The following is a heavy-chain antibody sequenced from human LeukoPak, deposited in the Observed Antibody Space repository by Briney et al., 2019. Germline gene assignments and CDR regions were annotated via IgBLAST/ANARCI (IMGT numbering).Heavy chain of an antibody. Sequence: GGSLRLSCAASGFTFSNYGMHWVRQAPGMGLEWVAFIQFDGGNRFYADSVKGRFTISRDNSKNTLSLQMNSLRVEDTAVYYCAKQNARGGTYEPVTVWGQAALVTVSS. CDR3: AKQNARGGTYEPVTV. V-gene: IGHV3-30*02. J-gene: IGHJ4*02. D-gene: IGHD3-16*01. CDR2: IQFDGGNR. CDR1: GFTFSNYG.